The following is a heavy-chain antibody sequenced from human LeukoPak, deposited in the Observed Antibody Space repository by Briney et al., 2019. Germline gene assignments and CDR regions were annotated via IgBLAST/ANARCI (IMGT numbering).Heavy chain of an antibody. V-gene: IGHV1-2*06. D-gene: IGHD6-19*01. J-gene: IGHJ3*02. CDR1: GYTFTGYY. CDR3: ARDLGSSGWYSRDGAFDI. Sequence: GASVKVSCKASGYTFTGYYMHWVRQAPGQGLEWMGRINPNSGGTNYAQEFQGRVTMTRDTSISTAYMELSRLRSDDTAVYYCARDLGSSGWYSRDGAFDIWGQGTMVTVSS. CDR2: INPNSGGT.